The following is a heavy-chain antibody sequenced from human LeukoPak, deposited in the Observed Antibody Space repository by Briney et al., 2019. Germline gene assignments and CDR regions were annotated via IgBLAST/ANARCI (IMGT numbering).Heavy chain of an antibody. CDR2: INQDGTEK. D-gene: IGHD3-22*01. CDR1: GFTFSSYW. CDR3: AKGDSFLYYYDSSGYEY. Sequence: GGSLRLPCAASGFTFSSYWMSWVRQAPGEGLEWVAKINQDGTEKAYVDSVRGRFTISGDNAKNSLFLQMNSLRAEDTAVYYCAKGDSFLYYYDSSGYEYWGQGTLVTVSS. V-gene: IGHV3-7*03. J-gene: IGHJ4*02.